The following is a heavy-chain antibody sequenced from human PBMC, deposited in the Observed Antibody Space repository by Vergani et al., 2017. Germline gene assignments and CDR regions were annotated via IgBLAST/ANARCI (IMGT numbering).Heavy chain of an antibody. D-gene: IGHD2-21*01. CDR2: VKPEGTNT. Sequence: EVQLVESGGGLVQPGGSLRLSCAASGFTFSRHWMHWVRQAPGKGLVWVSRVKPEGTNTSYADSVKGRFTISRDNAKNMMYLQLNSLRDEDTAVYYCARDGRIDAAGTEIDYWGQGTLVTVSS. V-gene: IGHV3-74*01. CDR1: GFTFSRHW. J-gene: IGHJ4*02. CDR3: ARDGRIDAAGTEIDY.